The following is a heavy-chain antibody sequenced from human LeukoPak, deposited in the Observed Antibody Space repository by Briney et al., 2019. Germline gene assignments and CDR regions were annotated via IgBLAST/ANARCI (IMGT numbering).Heavy chain of an antibody. J-gene: IGHJ6*02. CDR1: GYTFTGYY. CDR2: INPNSGGT. Sequence: ASVKVSCKASGYTFTGYYMHWVRQAPGQGLEWMGWINPNSGGTNYAQKFQGRVTMTRDTSISTAYMELSRLRSDDTAVYYCARDTGIAVAGVDGMGVWGQGTTVTVSS. D-gene: IGHD6-19*01. CDR3: ARDTGIAVAGVDGMGV. V-gene: IGHV1-2*02.